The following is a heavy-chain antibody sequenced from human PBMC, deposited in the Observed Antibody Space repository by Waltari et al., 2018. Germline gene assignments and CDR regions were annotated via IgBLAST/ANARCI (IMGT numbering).Heavy chain of an antibody. CDR3: AREGAAPGKGWGSWFDP. CDR1: GYTFTTYS. CDR2: INTGTANT. D-gene: IGHD6-13*01. Sequence: QVQLVQSGAEVKKPGASVKVSCKASGYTFTTYSIHWVRQAPGQRHEWMGWINTGTANTKSSQNFQGRVTITRDTSARTAYMELNTLRSEDTAVYFCAREGAAPGKGWGSWFDPWGQGTLVTVSS. V-gene: IGHV1-3*04. J-gene: IGHJ5*02.